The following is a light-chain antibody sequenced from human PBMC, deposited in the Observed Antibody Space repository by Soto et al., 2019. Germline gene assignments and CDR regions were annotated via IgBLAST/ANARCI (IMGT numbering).Light chain of an antibody. CDR3: GTWDTKLNAVV. V-gene: IGLV1-51*01. Sequence: QSVLTQPPSMSAAPGQKVTITCSGSSSNVGNNFVSWYQQLPGTAPKLLIFDNSQRPSGIPDRFFGSKSGTSATLAITGPQTGDEAVYYCGTWDTKLNAVVFGGGIKVTVL. CDR2: DNS. J-gene: IGLJ2*01. CDR1: SSNVGNNF.